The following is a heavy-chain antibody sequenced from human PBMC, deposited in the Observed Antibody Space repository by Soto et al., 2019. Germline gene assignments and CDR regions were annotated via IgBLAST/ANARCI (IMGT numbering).Heavy chain of an antibody. Sequence: QVQLVQSGAEVKKPGASVKVSCKASGYTFTSYGISWVRQAPGQGLEWMGWISAYNGNTNYAQKLQGRVTMTTDTSTTTAYMELRSLRSDDTAVYYCARDADIVVVPAAYRSLNYWGQGTLVTVSS. CDR1: GYTFTSYG. V-gene: IGHV1-18*01. J-gene: IGHJ4*02. CDR2: ISAYNGNT. CDR3: ARDADIVVVPAAYRSLNY. D-gene: IGHD2-2*01.